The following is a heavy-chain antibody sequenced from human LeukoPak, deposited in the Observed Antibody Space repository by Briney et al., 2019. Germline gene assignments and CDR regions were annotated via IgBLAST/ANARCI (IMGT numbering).Heavy chain of an antibody. CDR2: IWYDGSNK. CDR3: ARAAYXYDSSGYSLDY. Sequence: GGSLRLSCAASGFTFSSYGMHWVRQAPGKGLEWVAVIWYDGSNKYYADSVKGRFTISRDNSKNTLYLQMNSLRAEDTAVYYCARAAYXYDSSGYSLDYWGQGTLVTVS. J-gene: IGHJ4*02. V-gene: IGHV3-33*01. CDR1: GFTFSSYG. D-gene: IGHD3-22*01.